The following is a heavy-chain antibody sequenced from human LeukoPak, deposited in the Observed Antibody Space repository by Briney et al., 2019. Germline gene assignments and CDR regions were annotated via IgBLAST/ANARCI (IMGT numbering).Heavy chain of an antibody. Sequence: GGSLRLSCAASGFTFSSYWMHWVRQVPGKGLVWVSRVNSDGGSTSYADSVKGRFNISRDNAKNTFYLQMNSLRAEDTAVYYCACSVAAAGTSWGRGTLVTVSS. D-gene: IGHD6-13*01. J-gene: IGHJ4*02. V-gene: IGHV3-74*01. CDR2: VNSDGGST. CDR3: ACSVAAAGTS. CDR1: GFTFSSYW.